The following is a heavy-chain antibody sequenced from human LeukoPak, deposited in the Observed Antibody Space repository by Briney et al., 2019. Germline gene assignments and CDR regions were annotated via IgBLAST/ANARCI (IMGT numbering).Heavy chain of an antibody. CDR2: IYYSGST. D-gene: IGHD6-13*01. CDR1: SVSISSYY. CDR3: ASSSSWFDLDY. J-gene: IGHJ4*02. V-gene: IGHV4-39*01. Sequence: PSETLSLTCTVSSVSISSYYWGWIRQPPGKGLEWIGSIYYSGSTYYNPSLKSRVTISVDTSKNQFSLKLSSVTAADTAVYYCASSSSWFDLDYWGQGTLVTVSS.